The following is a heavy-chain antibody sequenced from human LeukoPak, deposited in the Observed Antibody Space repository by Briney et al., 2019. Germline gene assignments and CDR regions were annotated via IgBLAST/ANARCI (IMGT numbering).Heavy chain of an antibody. V-gene: IGHV3-23*01. CDR2: ISGSGGST. CDR3: ANSPRYWNEARVLINP. CDR1: GFTFSSYA. D-gene: IGHD1-1*01. J-gene: IGHJ5*02. Sequence: PGGSLRLSCAASGFTFSSYAMSWVRQAPGKGLEWVSAISGSGGSTYYAYSVKGRFTISSANSKNKLYLQMNSLRAEDTAVYSCANSPRYWNEARVLINPWGEGTLVTVSS.